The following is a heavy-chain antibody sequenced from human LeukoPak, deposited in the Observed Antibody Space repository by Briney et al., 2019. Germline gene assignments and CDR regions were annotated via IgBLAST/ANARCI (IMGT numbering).Heavy chain of an antibody. Sequence: GGSLRLSCAASGNYWMHWVRQVPGKGLVWVSHINSDGSWTSYADSVKGRFTISKDNAKNTVYLQMNSLRAEDTAVYYCVSFYEAYWGRGTLVTVSS. V-gene: IGHV3-74*01. CDR3: VSFYEAY. CDR2: INSDGSWT. J-gene: IGHJ4*02. D-gene: IGHD2/OR15-2a*01. CDR1: GNYW.